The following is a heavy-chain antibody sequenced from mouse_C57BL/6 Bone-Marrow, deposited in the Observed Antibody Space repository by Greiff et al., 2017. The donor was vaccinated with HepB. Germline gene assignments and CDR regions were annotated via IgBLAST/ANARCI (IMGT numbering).Heavy chain of an antibody. CDR1: GYTFTSYW. Sequence: QVQLQHSGTELVKPGASVKLSCKASGYTFTSYWMHWVKQRPGQGLEWIGNINPSNGGTNYNEKFKSKATLTVDKSSSTAYMQLSSLTSEDSAVYYCANGGSSLYYFDYWGQGTTLTVSS. V-gene: IGHV1-53*01. J-gene: IGHJ2*01. CDR2: INPSNGGT. CDR3: ANGGSSLYYFDY. D-gene: IGHD1-1*01.